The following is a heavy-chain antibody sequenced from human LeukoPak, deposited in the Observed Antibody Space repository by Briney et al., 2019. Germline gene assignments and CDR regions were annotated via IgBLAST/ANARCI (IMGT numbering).Heavy chain of an antibody. D-gene: IGHD3-3*01. CDR3: ARSAWYYDFWSGYTNNWFDP. V-gene: IGHV4-59*12. CDR1: GGSISSYY. CDR2: IYYSGST. Sequence: SETLSLTCTVSGGSISSYYWSWIRQPPGKGLEWIGYIYYSGSTNYNPSLKSRVTISVDTSKNQFSLKLSSVTAADTAVYYCARSAWYYDFWSGYTNNWFDPWGQGTLVTVSS. J-gene: IGHJ5*02.